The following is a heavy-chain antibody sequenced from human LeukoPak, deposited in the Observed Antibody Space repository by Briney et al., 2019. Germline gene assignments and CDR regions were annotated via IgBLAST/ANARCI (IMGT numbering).Heavy chain of an antibody. Sequence: PSETLSLTCAVYGGSFSGYYWGWIRQPPGKGLGWIGEINHSGSTNYNPSLKSRVTISVDTSKNQFSLKLSSVTAADTAVYHCARCPGYCSGGSCYHVGFDYWGQGTLVTVSS. CDR3: ARCPGYCSGGSCYHVGFDY. D-gene: IGHD2-15*01. J-gene: IGHJ4*02. V-gene: IGHV4-34*01. CDR2: INHSGST. CDR1: GGSFSGYY.